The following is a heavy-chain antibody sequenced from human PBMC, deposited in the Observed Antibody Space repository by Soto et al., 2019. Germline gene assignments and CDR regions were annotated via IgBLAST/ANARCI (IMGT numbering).Heavy chain of an antibody. CDR1: GFSFIDYW. D-gene: IGHD4-17*01. V-gene: IGHV3-7*01. CDR3: ARGLRQDYGDYGYFQH. CDR2: IKQGGIER. J-gene: IGHJ1*01. Sequence: EVQLVESGGGLVQPGGSLRLSCAASGFSFIDYWMTWVRQAPGKGLEWVANIKQGGIERYYVDSVKGRFTIPRDNTRNSAALEMNSLRCVTAGVYYCARGLRQDYGDYGYFQHWGQGTLVTASS.